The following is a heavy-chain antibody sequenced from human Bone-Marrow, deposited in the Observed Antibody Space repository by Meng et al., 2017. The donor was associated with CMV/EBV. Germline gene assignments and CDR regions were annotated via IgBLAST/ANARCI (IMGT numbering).Heavy chain of an antibody. CDR1: GDSLGSFW. CDR3: ARRSGSYSYFDY. D-gene: IGHD3-10*01. CDR2: IYPGDSDS. J-gene: IGHJ4*02. Sequence: GSGDSLGSFWIGWVRLRPGKGMEWMVYIYPGDSDSNEYRPAFEGQVTMSVDKSIDTAYLQWGRLKASDTAMYYCARRSGSYSYFDYWGQGTLVTVSS. V-gene: IGHV5-51*01.